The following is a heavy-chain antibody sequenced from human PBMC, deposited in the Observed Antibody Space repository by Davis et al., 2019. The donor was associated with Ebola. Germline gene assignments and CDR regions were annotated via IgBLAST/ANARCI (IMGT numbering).Heavy chain of an antibody. CDR3: AKMSLTYYFDY. CDR2: ISYSGIT. J-gene: IGHJ4*02. Sequence: PSETLSLTCTVSGGSISSMHWSWIRQPPGKGLEWIGYISYSGITNYNPSLKSRVTISLDTSKNQFSLKVNSVTAADTAVYYCAKMSLTYYFDYWGQGTLVTVSS. V-gene: IGHV4-59*01. CDR1: GGSISSMH.